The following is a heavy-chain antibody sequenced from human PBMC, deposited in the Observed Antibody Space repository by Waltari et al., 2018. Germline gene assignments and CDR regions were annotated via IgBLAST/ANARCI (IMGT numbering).Heavy chain of an antibody. CDR2: IYSGGST. D-gene: IGHD3-22*01. Sequence: EVQLVESGGGLIQPGGSLRLPCAASGFTVSSNYMSWVRQAPGKGLEWVSVIYSGGSTYYADSVKGRFTISRDNSKNTLYLQMNSLRAEDTAVYYCAKTNYYYDSSGYLFDYWGQGTLVTVSS. J-gene: IGHJ4*02. V-gene: IGHV3-53*01. CDR1: GFTVSSNY. CDR3: AKTNYYYDSSGYLFDY.